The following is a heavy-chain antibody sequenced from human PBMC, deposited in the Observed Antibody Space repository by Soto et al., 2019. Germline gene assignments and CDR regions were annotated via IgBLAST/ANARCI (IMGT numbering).Heavy chain of an antibody. Sequence: SETLSLTCTVSGGSISSGDYYWSWIRQPPGKGLEWIGCIYYSGSTYYNPSLKSRVTISVDTSKNQFSLKLSSVTAADTAVYYCARGPLIAVAAHLDYWGQGTLVTVSS. D-gene: IGHD6-19*01. J-gene: IGHJ4*02. CDR2: IYYSGST. V-gene: IGHV4-30-4*01. CDR3: ARGPLIAVAAHLDY. CDR1: GGSISSGDYY.